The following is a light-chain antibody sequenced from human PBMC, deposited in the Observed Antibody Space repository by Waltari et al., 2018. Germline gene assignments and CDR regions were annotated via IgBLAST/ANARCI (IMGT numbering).Light chain of an antibody. CDR2: RIS. V-gene: IGKV3D-7*01. CDR1: SSLSTSY. Sequence: EIGLTQSPTSMAVSQGERVTISCTASSSLSTSYLHWYQQKPGFPPRLLVYRISNRASGVPARFRGSGSGASYTLTISSMEAEDAANYFCQQGHSIPYSFGQGTKVEIK. J-gene: IGKJ2*03. CDR3: QQGHSIPYS.